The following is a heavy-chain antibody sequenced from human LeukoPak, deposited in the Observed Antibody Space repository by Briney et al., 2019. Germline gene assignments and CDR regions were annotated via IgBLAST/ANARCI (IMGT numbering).Heavy chain of an antibody. Sequence: PSETLSLTCTVSGGSISSYYWSWIRQPPGKGLEWIGYIYYSGSTNYNPSLKSRVTISVDTSKNQFPLKLSSVTAADTAVYYCASMSLRQGALDYWGQGTLVTVSS. CDR3: ASMSLRQGALDY. D-gene: IGHD1-26*01. CDR1: GGSISSYY. J-gene: IGHJ4*02. V-gene: IGHV4-59*08. CDR2: IYYSGST.